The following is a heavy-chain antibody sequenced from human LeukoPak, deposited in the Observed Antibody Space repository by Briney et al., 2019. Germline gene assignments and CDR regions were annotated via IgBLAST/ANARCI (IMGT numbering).Heavy chain of an antibody. CDR2: INHSGST. CDR3: ARGAQGSDY. V-gene: IGHV4-34*01. Sequence: GSLRLSCAASGFTFSNYNLNWIRQPPGKGLEWIGEINHSGSTNYNPSLKSRVTISVDTSKNQFSLKLSSVTAADTAVYYCARGAQGSDYWGQGTLVTVSS. J-gene: IGHJ4*02. CDR1: GFTFSNYN.